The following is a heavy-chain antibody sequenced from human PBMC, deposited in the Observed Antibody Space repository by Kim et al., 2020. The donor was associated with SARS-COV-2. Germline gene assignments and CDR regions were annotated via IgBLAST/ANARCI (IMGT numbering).Heavy chain of an antibody. CDR1: GGSISSGGYY. V-gene: IGHV4-31*03. Sequence: SETLSLTCTVSGGSISSGGYYWSWIRQHPGKGLEWIGYIYYSGSTYYNPSLKSRVTISVDTSKNQFSLKLSSVTAADTAVYYCARGPLRITMIVVVTHWYCDLWGRGTLVTVSS. D-gene: IGHD3-22*01. CDR3: ARGPLRITMIVVVTHWYCDL. J-gene: IGHJ2*01. CDR2: IYYSGST.